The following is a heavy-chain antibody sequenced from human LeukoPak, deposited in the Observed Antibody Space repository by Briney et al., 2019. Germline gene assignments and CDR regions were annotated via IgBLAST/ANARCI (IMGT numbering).Heavy chain of an antibody. V-gene: IGHV4-34*01. CDR2: INHSGST. CDR3: AREGEGQIAVANNWFDP. J-gene: IGHJ5*02. CDR1: GGSFSGYY. Sequence: PSETLSLTRAVYGGSFSGYYWSWIRQPPGKGLEWIGEINHSGSTNYNPSLKSRVTISVDTSKNQFSLKLSSVTAADTAVYYCAREGEGQIAVANNWFDPWGQGTLVTVSS. D-gene: IGHD6-19*01.